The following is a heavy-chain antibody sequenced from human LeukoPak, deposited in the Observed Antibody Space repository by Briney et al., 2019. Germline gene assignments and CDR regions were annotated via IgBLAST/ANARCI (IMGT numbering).Heavy chain of an antibody. CDR2: IYSGGNT. D-gene: IGHD7-27*01. CDR1: GFTASSNY. V-gene: IGHV3-66*01. Sequence: PGGSLRLSCAASGFTASSNYMSWVRQAPGKGLERGSVIYSGGNTNYADSVKGRFTISRDNSKNTPYFQMNSLRAEDTAVYYCARGLGKLGPFDYWGQGTLVTVSS. CDR3: ARGLGKLGPFDY. J-gene: IGHJ4*02.